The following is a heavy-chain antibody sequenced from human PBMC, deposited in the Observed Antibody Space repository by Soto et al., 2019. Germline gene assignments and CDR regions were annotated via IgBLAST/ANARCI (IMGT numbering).Heavy chain of an antibody. Sequence: QVQLVQSGAEVKKPGASVKVSCKASGYTFASYAISWVRQAPGQGLEWMGGIFNHNGNTYYAQKVQGRVSLTRGTSTSTVYMELGDLRSDDTAVYYCARGKMLSPPFSDYWGQGTLVTVAS. J-gene: IGHJ4*02. CDR3: ARGKMLSPPFSDY. V-gene: IGHV1-18*01. CDR1: GYTFASYA. CDR2: IFNHNGNT. D-gene: IGHD3-10*02.